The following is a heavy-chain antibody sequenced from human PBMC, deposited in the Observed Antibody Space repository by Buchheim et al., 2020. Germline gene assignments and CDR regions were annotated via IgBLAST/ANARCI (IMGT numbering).Heavy chain of an antibody. Sequence: QVQLVQSGAEVKKPGASVKVSCKASGYTFTGYYMHWVRQAPGQGLEWMGWINPNSGGTNYAQKFQGWSTMTRATSISTAYMELSRLRSDDTAVYYCARDHGGYDSSGQLDYWGQGTL. CDR1: GYTFTGYY. CDR3: ARDHGGYDSSGQLDY. D-gene: IGHD3-22*01. V-gene: IGHV1-2*04. J-gene: IGHJ4*02. CDR2: INPNSGGT.